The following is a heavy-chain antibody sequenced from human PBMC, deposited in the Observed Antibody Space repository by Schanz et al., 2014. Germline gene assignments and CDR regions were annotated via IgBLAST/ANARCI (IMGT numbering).Heavy chain of an antibody. CDR2: IVPIAGIT. Sequence: QVQLVQSGAEVKKPGSSVKVSCKASGGTFSTYTISWVRQAPGQGLEWMGRIVPIAGITNYAQRFQGRVTITADKSSDTAYMELSSLRTDDTAMYYCARDPNTSAWLPYFDTWGQGTLXTVSS. CDR1: GGTFSTYT. J-gene: IGHJ4*02. V-gene: IGHV1-69*08. CDR3: ARDPNTSAWLPYFDT. D-gene: IGHD6-19*01.